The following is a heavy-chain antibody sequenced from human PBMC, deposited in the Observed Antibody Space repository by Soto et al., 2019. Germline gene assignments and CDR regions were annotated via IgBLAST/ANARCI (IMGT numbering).Heavy chain of an antibody. V-gene: IGHV3-30*18. D-gene: IGHD1-26*01. J-gene: IGHJ4*02. CDR3: AKVGDAYNSFFDY. CDR1: GFTFSNYG. Sequence: PGGSLRLSCAASGFTFSNYGIHWVRQAPGKGLEWVAVISYDGSKKYYADSVKGRFTISRDNSKNTLYLQMNSLRVEDTAVYYCAKVGDAYNSFFDYWGQGTLVTVSS. CDR2: ISYDGSKK.